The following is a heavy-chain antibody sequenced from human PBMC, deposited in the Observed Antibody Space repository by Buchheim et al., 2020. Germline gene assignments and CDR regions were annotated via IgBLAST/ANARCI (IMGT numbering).Heavy chain of an antibody. D-gene: IGHD6-13*01. Sequence: QVQLQESGPGLVKPSQTLSLTCTVSGGSISSGDYYWSWIRQPPGKGLEWIGYIYYSGSTYSNPSLKSRVTISVDTSKNQFSLNLSSVNAADTAVYYCARDGSFAAGLKYYYYYGMDVWGQGTT. CDR1: GGSISSGDYY. J-gene: IGHJ6*02. CDR2: IYYSGST. V-gene: IGHV4-30-4*01. CDR3: ARDGSFAAGLKYYYYYGMDV.